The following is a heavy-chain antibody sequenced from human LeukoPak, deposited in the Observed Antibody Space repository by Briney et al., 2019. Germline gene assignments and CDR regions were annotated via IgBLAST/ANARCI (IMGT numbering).Heavy chain of an antibody. CDR2: IYSGGST. V-gene: IGHV3-53*01. CDR3: ARVLRVVFPPSYYMDV. CDR1: GFTVSSNY. Sequence: GGSLIPSCAASGFTVSSNYMSWVRQAPGKGLEWVSVIYSGGSTYYADSVKGRFTISRDNSKNTLYLQMNSLRAEDTAVYYCARVLRVVFPPSYYMDVWGKGTTVTVSS. D-gene: IGHD2-15*01. J-gene: IGHJ6*03.